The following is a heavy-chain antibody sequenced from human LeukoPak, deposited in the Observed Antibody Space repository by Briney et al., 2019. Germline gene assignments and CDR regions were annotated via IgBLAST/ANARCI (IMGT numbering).Heavy chain of an antibody. CDR3: AKGVGQWLVKLAFDI. CDR2: TSGSGGST. CDR1: GFTFSSYA. J-gene: IGHJ3*02. V-gene: IGHV3-23*01. D-gene: IGHD6-19*01. Sequence: PGGSLRLSCAASGFTFSSYAMSWVRQAPGKGLEWVSATSGSGGSTYYADSVKGRFTISRDNSKNTLYLQMNSLRAEDTAVYYCAKGVGQWLVKLAFDIWGQGTMVTVSS.